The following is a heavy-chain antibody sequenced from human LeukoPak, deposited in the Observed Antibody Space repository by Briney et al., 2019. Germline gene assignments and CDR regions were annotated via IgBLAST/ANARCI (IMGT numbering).Heavy chain of an antibody. Sequence: GASVKVSCKASGYTFNKYAIHWVRQAPGQRPEWMGWINAGNGHTKYSQDFQGRATFSKDTSASTAYMELSSLRSEDMAVYYCARDPVSYFNTSGYYYSGILDYWGQGTLVTVSS. V-gene: IGHV1-3*03. CDR2: INAGNGHT. CDR1: GYTFNKYA. D-gene: IGHD3-22*01. J-gene: IGHJ4*02. CDR3: ARDPVSYFNTSGYYYSGILDY.